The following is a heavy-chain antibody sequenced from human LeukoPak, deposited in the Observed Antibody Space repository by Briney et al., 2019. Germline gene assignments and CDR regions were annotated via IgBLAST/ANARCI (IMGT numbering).Heavy chain of an antibody. Sequence: ETLSLTCAVYGGSFSGYYWSWVRQPPGKGLGGVGEINHSGSTNYNPPHTSRATISDDTSNHDFALKPSSVTAAAAAVYYCASEALDAGYCSGGSCYSAYYYYGMDVWGQGTTVTVSS. CDR3: ASEALDAGYCSGGSCYSAYYYYGMDV. J-gene: IGHJ6*02. CDR1: GGSFSGYY. D-gene: IGHD2-15*01. V-gene: IGHV4-34*01. CDR2: INHSGST.